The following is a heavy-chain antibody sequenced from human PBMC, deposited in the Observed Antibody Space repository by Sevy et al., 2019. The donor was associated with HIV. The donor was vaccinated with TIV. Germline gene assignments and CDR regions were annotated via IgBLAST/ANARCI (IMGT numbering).Heavy chain of an antibody. J-gene: IGHJ5*02. Sequence: GGSLRLSCAASGFTFSSYAMSWVRQAPGKGLEWVSAISGYGDSTNYADSVKGRFTISRDNLNNTLYLQMNSLRAEDTAVSYCAKHYYDTTTHNNWLDPRGPGTLVTVSS. CDR2: ISGYGDST. CDR3: AKHYYDTTTHNNWLDP. V-gene: IGHV3-23*01. D-gene: IGHD3-22*01. CDR1: GFTFSSYA.